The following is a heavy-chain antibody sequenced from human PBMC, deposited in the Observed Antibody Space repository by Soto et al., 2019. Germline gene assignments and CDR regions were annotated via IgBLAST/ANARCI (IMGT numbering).Heavy chain of an antibody. CDR3: ARDGQWLVPGDY. CDR2: IIPIFGTA. CDR1: GGTFISYA. Sequence: QVQLVQSGAEVKKLGFSVMFSCKASGGTFISYAISCVRQAPGQGLEWMGGIIPIFGTANYAQTFHGRVTITADESTSTAYMELSSLRSEDTAVDYCARDGQWLVPGDYWGQGTLVTVSS. J-gene: IGHJ4*02. V-gene: IGHV1-69*01. D-gene: IGHD6-19*01.